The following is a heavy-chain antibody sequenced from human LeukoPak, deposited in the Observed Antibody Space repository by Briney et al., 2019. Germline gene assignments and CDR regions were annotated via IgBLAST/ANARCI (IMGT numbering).Heavy chain of an antibody. Sequence: GGSLRLFCAASGFSFNTYAMNWVRQAPGKGLGWVSGISGSGTNTYYADSVKGRFTISRDNSKNTLYLQMNSLRAEDTAVYYCARVVRSSSSLEKNYYMDVWGKGTTVTVSS. CDR1: GFSFNTYA. CDR3: ARVVRSSSSLEKNYYMDV. CDR2: ISGSGTNT. J-gene: IGHJ6*03. V-gene: IGHV3-23*01. D-gene: IGHD6-13*01.